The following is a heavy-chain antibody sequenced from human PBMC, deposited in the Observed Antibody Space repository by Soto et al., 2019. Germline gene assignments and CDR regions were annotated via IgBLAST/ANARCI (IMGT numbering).Heavy chain of an antibody. CDR1: GGSVTSDEDY. V-gene: IGHV4-30-4*01. J-gene: IGHJ4*02. Sequence: SETLSLTCTVSGGSVTSDEDYWTWIRQSPGKGLEWIGYISNSGSTGYSPSLKTRLSMSVDRSKNQFTLRLTSVTAADTAVYFCATESGSTYGYFDHWGQGTQVTVSS. CDR3: ATESGSTYGYFDH. D-gene: IGHD5-18*01. CDR2: ISNSGST.